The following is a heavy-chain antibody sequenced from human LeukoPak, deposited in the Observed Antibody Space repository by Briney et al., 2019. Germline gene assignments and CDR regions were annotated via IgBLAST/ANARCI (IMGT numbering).Heavy chain of an antibody. CDR3: ARVGLLVNGAFDI. V-gene: IGHV3-21*01. J-gene: IGHJ3*02. D-gene: IGHD2-8*01. CDR2: ISGSSSYI. CDR1: GFTFSSYS. Sequence: PGGSLRLSCAASGFTFSSYSMNWVRQAPGKGLEWVSSISGSSSYIYYADSWKGRFTISRDNAKNSLYLQMNSLRAEDTAVYYCARVGLLVNGAFDIWGQGTMVTVAS.